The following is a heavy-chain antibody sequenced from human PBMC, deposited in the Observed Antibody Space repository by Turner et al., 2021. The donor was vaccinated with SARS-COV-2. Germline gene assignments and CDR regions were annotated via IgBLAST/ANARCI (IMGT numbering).Heavy chain of an antibody. Sequence: EVQLVESGGGLVQPGGSLRLSCAASGFTFSSFAMSWVRQAPGKGLEWVAAISGSGSGTYYADSVKGRFTISRDNSKNTLYLQMNSLRAEDTAVYYCAKGVRGAMIVVVIPYFDYWGQGTLVTVSS. CDR3: AKGVRGAMIVVVIPYFDY. D-gene: IGHD3-22*01. V-gene: IGHV3-23*04. J-gene: IGHJ4*02. CDR2: ISGSGSGT. CDR1: GFTFSSFA.